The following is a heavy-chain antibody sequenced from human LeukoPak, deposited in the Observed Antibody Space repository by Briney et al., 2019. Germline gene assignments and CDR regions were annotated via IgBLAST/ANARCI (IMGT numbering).Heavy chain of an antibody. CDR2: IYYSGST. CDR3: AREGRRYCSGGSCYGWSWSDP. V-gene: IGHV4-31*03. J-gene: IGHJ5*02. Sequence: SQTLSLTCTVSGGSISSGGYYWSWIRQHPGKGLEWIGYIYYSGSTYYNPSLKSRVTISVDTSKNQFSLKLSSVTAADTAVYYCAREGRRYCSGGSCYGWSWSDPWGQGTLVTVSS. CDR1: GGSISSGGYY. D-gene: IGHD2-15*01.